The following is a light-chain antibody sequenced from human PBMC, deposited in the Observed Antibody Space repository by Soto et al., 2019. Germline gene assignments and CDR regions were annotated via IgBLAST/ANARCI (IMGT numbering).Light chain of an antibody. CDR3: SSYAGTNRV. CDR2: EVT. Sequence: QSVLTQPPSASGSPGQSVTISCTGTSSDVGANNYVSWYQQHPGKAPKLMIYEVTKRPSGVPDRFSGSKSGNTASLTVSGLPAEDEADYYCSSYAGTNRVFGTGTKLTVL. V-gene: IGLV2-8*01. J-gene: IGLJ1*01. CDR1: SSDVGANNY.